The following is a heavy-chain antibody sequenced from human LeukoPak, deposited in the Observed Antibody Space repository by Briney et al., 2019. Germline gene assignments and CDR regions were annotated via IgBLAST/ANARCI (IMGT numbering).Heavy chain of an antibody. J-gene: IGHJ6*02. D-gene: IGHD2-15*01. Sequence: PGGSLRLSCAASGFTFSSYAMSWVRQAPGKGLEGVSAISGSGGSTYYADSVKGRFTISRDNSKNTLYLQMNSLRAEDTAVYYCAKDRSLFHCSGGSCYSAEVDYYYGMDVWGQGTTVTVSS. CDR1: GFTFSSYA. V-gene: IGHV3-23*01. CDR2: ISGSGGST. CDR3: AKDRSLFHCSGGSCYSAEVDYYYGMDV.